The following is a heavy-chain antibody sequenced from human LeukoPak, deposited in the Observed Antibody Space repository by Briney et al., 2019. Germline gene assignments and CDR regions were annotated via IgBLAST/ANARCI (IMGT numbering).Heavy chain of an antibody. CDR1: GFTFSSYS. Sequence: PGGSLRLSCAASGFTFSSYSMNWVRQAPGKGLEWVSSISSSSSYIYYAHSVKGRFTISRDNAKNSLYLQMNSLRAEDTALYYCAKDMGYYGSGSVFDYWGQGTLVTVSS. D-gene: IGHD3-10*01. J-gene: IGHJ4*02. CDR2: ISSSSSYI. CDR3: AKDMGYYGSGSVFDY. V-gene: IGHV3-21*04.